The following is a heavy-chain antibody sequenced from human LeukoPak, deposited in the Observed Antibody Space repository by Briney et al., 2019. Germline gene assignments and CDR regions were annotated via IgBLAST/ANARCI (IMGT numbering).Heavy chain of an antibody. D-gene: IGHD2-2*01. J-gene: IGHJ4*02. Sequence: PGGSLRLSCAASGLTFDDYAMHWVRQAPGKGLEWVSGISWNSGSIGYADSVKGRFTISRDNAKNSLYLQMNSLRAEDMALYYCATGYCSSTSCSDYWGQGTLVTVSS. V-gene: IGHV3-9*03. CDR1: GLTFDDYA. CDR2: ISWNSGSI. CDR3: ATGYCSSTSCSDY.